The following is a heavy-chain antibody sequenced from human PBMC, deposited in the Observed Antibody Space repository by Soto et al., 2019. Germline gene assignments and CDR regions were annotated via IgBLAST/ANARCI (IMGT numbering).Heavy chain of an antibody. CDR1: RGSMTSSRDY. D-gene: IGHD1-26*01. CDR2: VYYSGYT. J-gene: IGHJ4*02. Sequence: SSETLSLTCTVSRGSMTSSRDYWGWIRQPPGKGLEWIGSVYYSGYTYYNPSLKSRVTISVDTSKNQFSLKLSSVTAADTAVYYCAKDGHKMGAYDYWGQGTLVTV. V-gene: IGHV4-39*01. CDR3: AKDGHKMGAYDY.